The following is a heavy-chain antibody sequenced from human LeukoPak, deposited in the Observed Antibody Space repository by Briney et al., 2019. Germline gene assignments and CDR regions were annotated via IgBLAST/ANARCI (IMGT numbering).Heavy chain of an antibody. D-gene: IGHD2-2*01. CDR2: IGWNSGTI. V-gene: IGHV3-9*01. CDR3: ARNLPAADY. Sequence: GGSLRLSCAASGFTFDDYAMHWVRQAPGKGLEWVSGIGWNSGTIGYADSVKGRFTISRDNAKNSLYLQMNSLRAEDTAVYYCARNLPAADYWGQGTLVTVSS. J-gene: IGHJ4*02. CDR1: GFTFDDYA.